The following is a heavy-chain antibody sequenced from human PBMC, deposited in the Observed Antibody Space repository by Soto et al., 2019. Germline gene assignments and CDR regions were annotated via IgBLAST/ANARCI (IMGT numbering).Heavy chain of an antibody. D-gene: IGHD6-6*01. CDR2: ISYDGSNK. CDR1: GFTFSSYA. Sequence: QVQLVESGGGVVQPGRSLRLSCAASGFTFSSYAMHWVRQAPGKGLEWVAVISYDGSNKYYADSVKGRFTISRDNSKNTLYLQINSLRAEDTAVYYCARYRIAALYGMAVWGHGTTVTVSS. CDR3: ARYRIAALYGMAV. V-gene: IGHV3-30-3*01. J-gene: IGHJ6*02.